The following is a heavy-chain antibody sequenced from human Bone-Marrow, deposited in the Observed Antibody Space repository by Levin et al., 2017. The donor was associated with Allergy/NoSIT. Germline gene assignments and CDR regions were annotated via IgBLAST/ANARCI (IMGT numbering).Heavy chain of an antibody. Sequence: ESLKISCAASGFNFGNFWMSWVRQAPGKGLEWVASIKTDGTAQYYVDSVKGRFTISRDNAKNSLYLQMNSLRDEDTAMYYCARCEDYWGHGTLVTVSS. J-gene: IGHJ4*01. V-gene: IGHV3-7*01. CDR3: ARCEDY. CDR1: GFNFGNFW. CDR2: IKTDGTAQ.